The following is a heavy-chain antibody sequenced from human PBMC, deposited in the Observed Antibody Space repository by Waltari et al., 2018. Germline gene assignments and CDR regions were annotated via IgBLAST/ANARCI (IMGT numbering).Heavy chain of an antibody. J-gene: IGHJ3*02. Sequence: QVQLQESGPGLVKPSETLSLTCAVSGYSISSGYYWGWIRQPPGKGLEWIGSIYHSGRTYYNPSLKSRGTISVDTSKNQFSLKLSSVTAADTAVYYCARHPLEYDYIWGSYRDAFDIWGQGTMVTVSS. V-gene: IGHV4-38-2*01. CDR3: ARHPLEYDYIWGSYRDAFDI. D-gene: IGHD3-16*02. CDR2: IYHSGRT. CDR1: GYSISSGYY.